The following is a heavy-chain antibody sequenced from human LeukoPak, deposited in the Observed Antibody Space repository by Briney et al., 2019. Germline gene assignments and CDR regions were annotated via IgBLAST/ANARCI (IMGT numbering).Heavy chain of an antibody. CDR1: GYTFPSYC. J-gene: IGHJ3*02. Sequence: ASVKVSYKASGYTFPSYCFSWVRQAPGQGLEWMGWISAYNRNTNYAQKLQGRVTMTTDTSTSTAYMELRSLRSDDKAVYYCAESETLHGRCSHWLFPRDAFDIWGQGTMVTVSS. CDR2: ISAYNRNT. V-gene: IGHV1-18*01. D-gene: IGHD3-9*01. CDR3: AESETLHGRCSHWLFPRDAFDI.